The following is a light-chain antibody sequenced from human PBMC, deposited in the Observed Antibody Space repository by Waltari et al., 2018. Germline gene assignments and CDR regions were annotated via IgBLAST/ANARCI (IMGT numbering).Light chain of an antibody. CDR1: ALPQKY. J-gene: IGLJ3*02. Sequence: SYELTQSPSVSVSPGQTATITCSGDALPQKYAYLYQQKSGQAPVLVIYKDTKRPSGIPEKFSGSSTGTMATLTISGAQVEDEGDYYCYSAEISGKLWAFGGGTKLTVL. CDR2: KDT. CDR3: YSAEISGKLWA. V-gene: IGLV3-10*01.